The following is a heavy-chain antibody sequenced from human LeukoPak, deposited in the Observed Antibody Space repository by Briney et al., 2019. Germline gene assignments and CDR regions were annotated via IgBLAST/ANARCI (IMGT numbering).Heavy chain of an antibody. J-gene: IGHJ4*02. Sequence: SWVRQAPGKGLEWVSAISGSGGSTYYADSVKGRFTISRDNSKNTLYLQMNSLRAEDTAVYYCAKGHGITMVRLFDYWGQGTLVTVSS. CDR3: AKGHGITMVRLFDY. V-gene: IGHV3-23*01. CDR2: ISGSGGST. D-gene: IGHD3-10*01.